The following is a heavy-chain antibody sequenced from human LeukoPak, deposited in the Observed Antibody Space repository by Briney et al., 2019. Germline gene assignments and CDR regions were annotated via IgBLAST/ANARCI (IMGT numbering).Heavy chain of an antibody. D-gene: IGHD6-13*01. CDR2: ISSSSSYI. CDR3: ARDWLIAAGPRFDP. J-gene: IGHJ5*02. CDR1: GFTFSSYS. V-gene: IGHV3-21*01. Sequence: KPGGSLRLSCAASGFTFSSYSTNWVRQAPGKGLEWVSSISSSSSYIYYADSVKGRFTISRDNAKNSLYLQMNSLRAEDTAVYYCARDWLIAAGPRFDPWGQGTLVTVSS.